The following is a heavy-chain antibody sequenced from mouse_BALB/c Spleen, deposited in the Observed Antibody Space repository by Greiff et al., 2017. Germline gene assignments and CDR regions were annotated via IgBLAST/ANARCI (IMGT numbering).Heavy chain of an antibody. D-gene: IGHD1-2*01. CDR2: IYPGSGNT. V-gene: IGHV1-77*01. Sequence: QVQLQQSGAELARPGASVKLSCKASGYTFTDYSINWVKQRTGQGLEWIGEIYPGSGNTYYNEKFKGKATLTADKSSSTAYMQLSSLTSEDSAVYFCARGELLRLLAMDYWGQGTSVTVSS. J-gene: IGHJ4*01. CDR1: GYTFTDYS. CDR3: ARGELLRLLAMDY.